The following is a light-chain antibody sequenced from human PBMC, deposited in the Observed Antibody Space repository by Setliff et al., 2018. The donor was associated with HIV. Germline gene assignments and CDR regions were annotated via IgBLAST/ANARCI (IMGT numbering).Light chain of an antibody. CDR1: SSNIGAGYD. V-gene: IGLV1-40*01. CDR2: GNN. CDR3: QSYDSSLSGYV. Sequence: QSALTQPPSVSGAPGQRVTISCTGSSSNIGAGYDVHWYQQLPGTGPKLLIYGNNNRPSGVPDRFSGSKSGTSASLAITGLQAEDEADYYCQSYDSSLSGYVFGTGTKVTVL. J-gene: IGLJ1*01.